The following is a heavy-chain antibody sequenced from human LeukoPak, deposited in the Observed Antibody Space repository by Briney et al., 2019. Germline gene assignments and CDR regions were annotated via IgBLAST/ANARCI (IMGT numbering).Heavy chain of an antibody. CDR1: GFTFSSYA. CDR3: AKDRARSGSYSTADYYYYYMDV. D-gene: IGHD1-26*01. V-gene: IGHV3-30-3*01. J-gene: IGHJ6*03. CDR2: ISYDGSNK. Sequence: GGSLRLSCAASGFTFSSYAMHWVRQAPGKGLEWVAVISYDGSNKYYADSVKGRFTISRDNSKNTLYLQMNSLRAEDTAVYYCAKDRARSGSYSTADYYYYYMDVWGKGTTVTVSS.